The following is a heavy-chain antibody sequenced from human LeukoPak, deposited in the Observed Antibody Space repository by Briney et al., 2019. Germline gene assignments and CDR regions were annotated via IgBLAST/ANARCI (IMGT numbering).Heavy chain of an antibody. CDR2: ISSSSSTI. CDR1: GFTFSSYS. V-gene: IGHV3-48*01. D-gene: IGHD3-22*01. J-gene: IGHJ4*02. CDR3: ARDHGYYDSSGYYFYFDY. Sequence: GGSLRLSCAASGFTFSSYSMNWVRQAPGKGLEWVSSISSSSSTIYYADSVKGRFTISRDNAKNSLYLQMNSLRAEDTAVYYCARDHGYYDSSGYYFYFDYWGQGTLVTVSS.